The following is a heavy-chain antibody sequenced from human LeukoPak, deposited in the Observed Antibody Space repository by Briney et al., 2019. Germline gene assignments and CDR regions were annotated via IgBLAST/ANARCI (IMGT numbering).Heavy chain of an antibody. J-gene: IGHJ4*02. CDR3: VTSWNRQHRDY. CDR1: GFTFSSYD. CDR2: IGTAGDT. Sequence: GGSLRLSCAASGFTFSSYDMHWVRQAAGKGLEWVSAIGTAGDTYYPGSVKGRFTISRENAKNSLYLQMNSLRAGDTAVYYCVTSWNRQHRDYWGQGILVTVSS. D-gene: IGHD1-1*01. V-gene: IGHV3-13*01.